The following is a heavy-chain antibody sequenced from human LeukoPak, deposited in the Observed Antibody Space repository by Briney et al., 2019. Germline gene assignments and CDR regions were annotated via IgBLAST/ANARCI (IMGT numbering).Heavy chain of an antibody. D-gene: IGHD6-13*01. Sequence: PGGSLRLSCAASGFTFSSYGMHWVRQAPGKGLEWVAVISYDGSNKYYADSVKGRFTISRDNSKDTLYLQMNSLRAEDTAVYYCAKIVAAAGFDYWGQGTLATVSS. J-gene: IGHJ4*02. V-gene: IGHV3-30*18. CDR3: AKIVAAAGFDY. CDR1: GFTFSSYG. CDR2: ISYDGSNK.